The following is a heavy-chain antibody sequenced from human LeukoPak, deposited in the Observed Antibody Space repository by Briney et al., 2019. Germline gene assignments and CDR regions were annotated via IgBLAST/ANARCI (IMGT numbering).Heavy chain of an antibody. D-gene: IGHD6-6*01. V-gene: IGHV4-61*08. CDR3: ARGGAARLHFQN. CDR2: IYHSGST. J-gene: IGHJ1*01. CDR1: GGSISSGGYY. Sequence: SETLSLTCTVSGGSISSGGYYWNWIRQPPGKGLEWIGYIYHSGSTNYNPSLQSRVTISVDTSKNQFSLNLNSVTAADTAVYYCARGGAARLHFQNWGQGTLVTVSS.